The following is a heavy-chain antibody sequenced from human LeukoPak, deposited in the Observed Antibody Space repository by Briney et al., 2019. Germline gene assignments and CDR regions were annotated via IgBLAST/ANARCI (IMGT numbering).Heavy chain of an antibody. Sequence: HGESLQISCKGSGYSFTSYWIGWARQMPGKGLEWMGIIYPGDSDTRYSPSFQGQVPISADKSISTAYLQWSSLKATDTAMYYCARRVGTTDWFDPWGQGTLVTVSS. CDR2: IYPGDSDT. CDR3: ARRVGTTDWFDP. J-gene: IGHJ5*02. V-gene: IGHV5-51*01. D-gene: IGHD1-1*01. CDR1: GYSFTSYW.